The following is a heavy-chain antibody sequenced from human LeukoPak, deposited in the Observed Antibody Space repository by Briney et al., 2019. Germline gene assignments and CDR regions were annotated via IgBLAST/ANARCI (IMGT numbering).Heavy chain of an antibody. J-gene: IGHJ5*02. V-gene: IGHV4-59*01. D-gene: IGHD4-23*01. CDR2: IYYRRCT. CDR3: ARDVGNFNWFDP. Sequence: KPSETLSLTCTVSGGSISSYYWSWIRQPAGKGLEWIGYIYYRRCTNYNPSLKSRVTISVNTPTNQVSLKVSSVSAADRAVYYCARDVGNFNWFDPWGQGTLVTVSS. CDR1: GGSISSYY.